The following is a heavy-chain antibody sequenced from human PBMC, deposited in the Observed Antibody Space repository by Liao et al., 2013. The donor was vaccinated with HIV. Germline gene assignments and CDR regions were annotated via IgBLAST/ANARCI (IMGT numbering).Heavy chain of an antibody. CDR1: GGALSSYY. V-gene: IGHV4-59*01. J-gene: IGHJ4*02. CDR2: VYVRGST. CDR3: ARDNAYGGNYYFDL. Sequence: QMQLQESGPGLVKPSETLSLTCTVSGGALSSYYWSWIRQPPGKGLEWLGYVYVRGSTNYNPSFKSRVTMSADSSKNHFSLRLNSVTTADTAVYYCARDNAYGGNYYFDLWGLGTLVTVSS. D-gene: IGHD4-23*01.